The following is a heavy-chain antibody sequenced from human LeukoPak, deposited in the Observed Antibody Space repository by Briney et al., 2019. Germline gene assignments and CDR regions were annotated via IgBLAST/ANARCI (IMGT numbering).Heavy chain of an antibody. V-gene: IGHV4-38-2*02. J-gene: IGHJ4*02. Sequence: SETLSLTCTVSSYYITTGHYWGWIRQPPGKGLEWIANIHHGGSTYYNPSLKSRVTISVDTSKNQFSLKLNSVTAADTAVYYCARDSDKTAMVFKSFDYWGQGTLVTVSS. CDR3: ARDSDKTAMVFKSFDY. CDR2: IHHGGST. CDR1: SYYITTGHY. D-gene: IGHD5-18*01.